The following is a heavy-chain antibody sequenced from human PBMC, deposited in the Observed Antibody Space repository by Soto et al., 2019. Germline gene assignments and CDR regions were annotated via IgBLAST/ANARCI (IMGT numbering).Heavy chain of an antibody. CDR3: ARMGLLHGMGV. V-gene: IGHV3-30*09. Sequence: QVQVVESGGGVVQPGRSLRLSCAASGFTFSSYAMHWVRQAPGKGLEWVALISYDGSNKYYADSVKGRFAISRDKSKNTLYLQMTSLRAEDTAVYYRARMGLLHGMGVWGQGTTVTVSS. J-gene: IGHJ6*02. CDR2: ISYDGSNK. D-gene: IGHD2-15*01. CDR1: GFTFSSYA.